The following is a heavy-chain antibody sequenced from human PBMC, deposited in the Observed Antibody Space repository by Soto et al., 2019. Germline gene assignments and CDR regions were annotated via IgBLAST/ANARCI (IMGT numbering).Heavy chain of an antibody. CDR1: GFTFSSYG. V-gene: IGHV3-30*18. J-gene: IGHJ4*02. CDR2: ISYDGSNK. D-gene: IGHD3-10*01. Sequence: QVQLVESGGGVDQRGRSLRLSCAASGFTFSSYGMHWVRQAPGKGLEWVAVISYDGSNKYYADSVKGRFTISRDNSKNTLYLQMNSLRAEDTAVYYCAKDVGGLLWFGEENFDYWGQGTLVTVSS. CDR3: AKDVGGLLWFGEENFDY.